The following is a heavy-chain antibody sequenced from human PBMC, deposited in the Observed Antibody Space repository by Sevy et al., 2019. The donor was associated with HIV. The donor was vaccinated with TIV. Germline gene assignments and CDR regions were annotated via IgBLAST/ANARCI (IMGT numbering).Heavy chain of an antibody. D-gene: IGHD1-26*01. CDR2: ISWNSGSI. J-gene: IGHJ3*02. V-gene: IGHV3-9*01. CDR3: AKDMGGSYFAFDI. CDR1: GFTFDDYA. Sequence: GGSLRLSCAASGFTFDDYAMHWVRQAPGKGLEWVSGISWNSGSIGYADSVKGRFTISRDNAKNSLYLQMNSLRAEDTALYYCAKDMGGSYFAFDIWGQGKMVTVSS.